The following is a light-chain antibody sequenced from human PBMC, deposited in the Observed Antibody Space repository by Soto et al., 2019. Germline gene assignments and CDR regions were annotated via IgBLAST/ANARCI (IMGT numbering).Light chain of an antibody. CDR3: SSYAGSNNLV. J-gene: IGLJ3*02. CDR2: EVS. Sequence: QSALTQPASVSGSPGQSITISCTGTTSDVGGYSFVSWYQLHPGKAPKLMIYEVSNRPSGVSNRFSGSKSGNTASLTVSGLQAEDEADYYCSSYAGSNNLVFGGGTKLTVL. CDR1: TSDVGGYSF. V-gene: IGLV2-14*01.